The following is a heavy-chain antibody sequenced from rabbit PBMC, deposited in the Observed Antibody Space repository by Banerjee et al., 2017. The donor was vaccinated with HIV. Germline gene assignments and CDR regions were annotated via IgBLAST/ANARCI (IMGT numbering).Heavy chain of an antibody. J-gene: IGHJ4*01. V-gene: IGHV1S40*01. D-gene: IGHD1-1*01. CDR1: GFSFCSSCW. CDR3: ARGRYASSSGFYIGSYFNL. Sequence: QSLEESGGDLVKPGAPLTLTCTASGFSFCSSCWICWVRQAPGKGLEWIGCIYTGSGDAYYASWAKGRFTISKTSSTTVTLQMTSLTAADTATYFCARGRYASSSGFYIGSYFNLWGQGTLVTVS. CDR2: IYTGSGDA.